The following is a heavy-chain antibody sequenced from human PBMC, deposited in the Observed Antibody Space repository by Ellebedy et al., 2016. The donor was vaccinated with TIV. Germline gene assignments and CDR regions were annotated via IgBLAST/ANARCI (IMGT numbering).Heavy chain of an antibody. CDR3: ARGAPPRPRYCSSTSCYAGWFDP. Sequence: SETLSLTCAVYGGSFSSYYWSWIRQPPGKGLEWIGEINHSGSTYYNPSLKSRVTISVDTSKNQFSLKLSSVTAADTAVYYCARGAPPRPRYCSSTSCYAGWFDPWGQGTLVTVSS. V-gene: IGHV4-34*01. CDR2: INHSGST. CDR1: GGSFSSYY. J-gene: IGHJ5*02. D-gene: IGHD2-2*01.